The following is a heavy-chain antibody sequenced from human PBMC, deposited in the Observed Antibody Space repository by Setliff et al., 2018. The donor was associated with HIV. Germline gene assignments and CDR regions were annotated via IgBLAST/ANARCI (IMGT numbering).Heavy chain of an antibody. CDR2: IYYSGRT. V-gene: IGHV4-39*07. J-gene: IGHJ4*01. CDR3: ARVASWGGRGDLDL. CDR1: RGSISSTSHY. Sequence: SETLSLTCIVSRGSISSTSHYWGWVRQSPGRRLEWIGSIYYSGRTYYNPSLKSRVTMSVDTSTNQFSLDLTSVTAADRAVYFCARVASWGGRGDLDLWGQASLVTVSS. D-gene: IGHD3-16*01.